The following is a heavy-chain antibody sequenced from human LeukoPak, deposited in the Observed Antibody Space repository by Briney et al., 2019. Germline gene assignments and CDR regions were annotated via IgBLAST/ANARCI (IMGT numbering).Heavy chain of an antibody. V-gene: IGHV3-48*03. Sequence: GRSLRLACAASGFIFSSYGMNWVRQAPEKGLEWVSYISSSGGTIYYADSVKGRFTISRDNAKNSLYLQMNSLRAEDTAVYYCARAGVGATSDYWGQGTLVTVSS. D-gene: IGHD1-26*01. CDR2: ISSSGGTI. CDR1: GFIFSSYG. CDR3: ARAGVGATSDY. J-gene: IGHJ4*02.